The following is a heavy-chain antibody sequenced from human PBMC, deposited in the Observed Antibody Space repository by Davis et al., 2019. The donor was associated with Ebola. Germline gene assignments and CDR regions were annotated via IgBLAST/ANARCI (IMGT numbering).Heavy chain of an antibody. CDR1: GYSFTDYW. CDR2: IYPGDSET. V-gene: IGHV5-51*01. D-gene: IGHD2-21*02. J-gene: IGHJ5*01. CDR3: ARLGCGGDCYGHKEKWFDP. Sequence: GASLNISCTCSGYSFTDYWIAWVRHIPGKGLACIGIIYPGDSETRYSPSFQGQVTISADKSISTAYLQWSSLKASDTAMYYCARLGCGGDCYGHKEKWFDPWGQGTLVTVSS.